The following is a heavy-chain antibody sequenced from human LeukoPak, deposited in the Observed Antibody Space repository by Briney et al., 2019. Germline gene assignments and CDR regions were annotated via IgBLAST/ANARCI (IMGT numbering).Heavy chain of an antibody. J-gene: IGHJ6*03. D-gene: IGHD3-3*01. CDR2: MNPNRGNT. CDR3: ARGNPYYDFWSGHYYYYYYMDV. V-gene: IGHV1-8*03. CDR1: GYTFTSYD. Sequence: GASVKVSCRAYGYTFTSYDINWVRQATGQGLEWMGWMNPNRGNTGYAQKFQGRVTITRNTSVSTAYMELSSLRSEDTAVYYCARGNPYYDFWSGHYYYYYYMDVWGKGTTVTVSS.